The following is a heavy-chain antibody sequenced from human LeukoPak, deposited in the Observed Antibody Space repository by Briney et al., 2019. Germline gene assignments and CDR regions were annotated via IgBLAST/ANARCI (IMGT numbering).Heavy chain of an antibody. D-gene: IGHD5-12*01. CDR3: FGYDVDY. CDR2: INNNGGNT. V-gene: IGHV3-23*01. J-gene: IGHJ4*02. Sequence: GGSLRLSCAASGFTFSSTAMDWGRQAPGKGLGWGSGINNNGGNTYYAASVNGRSAISRDNSENTLYLQMNSLRAEDTAVYYCFGYDVDYWGQGTLVTVSS. CDR1: GFTFSSTA.